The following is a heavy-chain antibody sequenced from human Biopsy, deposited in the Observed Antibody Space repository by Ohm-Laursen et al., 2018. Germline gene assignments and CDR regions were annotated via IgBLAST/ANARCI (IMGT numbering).Heavy chain of an antibody. V-gene: IGHV1-69*06. Sequence: SSVKVSCKAPGGTFSNYGVHWVRQAPGPGLEWLGGNIPILGTGNYAQKFQDRVTVAADTSTRTATMELRSLRSDDTAVYYCATKLTGYFHHWGQGTLVIVSS. CDR3: ATKLTGYFHH. D-gene: IGHD3-9*01. J-gene: IGHJ1*01. CDR2: NIPILGTG. CDR1: GGTFSNYG.